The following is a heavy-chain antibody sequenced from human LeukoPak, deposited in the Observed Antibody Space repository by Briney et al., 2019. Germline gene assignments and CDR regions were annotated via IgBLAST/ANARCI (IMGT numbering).Heavy chain of an antibody. Sequence: GGSLRLSCAASGFSFNNFAMSWVRQAPGKGLEWVSAISPGSTRTYYAASVKGRFTISRDNSMNTLYLQMNSLRVEDTAVYYCAKVAKYYYGSETYYFFEHWGQGTPVTASS. V-gene: IGHV3-23*01. J-gene: IGHJ4*02. D-gene: IGHD3-10*01. CDR1: GFSFNNFA. CDR2: ISPGSTRT. CDR3: AKVAKYYYGSETYYFFEH.